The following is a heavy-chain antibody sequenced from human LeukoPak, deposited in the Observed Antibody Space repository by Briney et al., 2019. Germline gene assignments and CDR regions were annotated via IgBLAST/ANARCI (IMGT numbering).Heavy chain of an antibody. D-gene: IGHD3-10*02. CDR1: GFTFSTFA. V-gene: IGHV3-23*01. CDR2: IFPSGGEI. Sequence: GGSLRLSCAASGFTFSTFAMIWVRQPPGKGLEWVSSIFPSGGEIHYADSVRGRFTVSRDNAKNSLYLQMNSLRAEDTAVYYCAELGITMIGGVWGKGTTVTISS. J-gene: IGHJ6*04. CDR3: AELGITMIGGV.